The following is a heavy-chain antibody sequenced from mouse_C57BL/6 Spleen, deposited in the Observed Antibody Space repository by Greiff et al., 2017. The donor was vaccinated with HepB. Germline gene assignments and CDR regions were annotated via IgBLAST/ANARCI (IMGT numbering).Heavy chain of an antibody. J-gene: IGHJ1*03. CDR1: GYTFTSYW. Sequence: QVQLKQPGAELVKPGASVTMSCKASGYTFTSYWITWVKQRPGQGLEWIGDIYPGSGSTNYNEKFKSKATLTVDTSSSTAYMQLSSLTSEDSAVYYCAREVYYDFDGYFDVWGTGTTVTVSS. D-gene: IGHD2-4*01. V-gene: IGHV1-55*01. CDR3: AREVYYDFDGYFDV. CDR2: IYPGSGST.